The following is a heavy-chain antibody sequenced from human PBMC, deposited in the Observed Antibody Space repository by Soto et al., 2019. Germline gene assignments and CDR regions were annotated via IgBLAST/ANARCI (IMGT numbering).Heavy chain of an antibody. J-gene: IGHJ6*02. CDR1: GFSLSNARMG. Sequence: SGPTLVNPTDTLTLTCTVSGFSLSNARMGVSWIRQPPGKALEWLAHIFSNDEKSYSTSLKSRLTISKDTSKSQVVLTMTNMDALDTPTYYWPRIRPSCYYDISGPQNVCGQGTTVTVSS. V-gene: IGHV2-26*01. D-gene: IGHD3-22*01. CDR2: IFSNDEK. CDR3: PRIRPSCYYDISGPQNV.